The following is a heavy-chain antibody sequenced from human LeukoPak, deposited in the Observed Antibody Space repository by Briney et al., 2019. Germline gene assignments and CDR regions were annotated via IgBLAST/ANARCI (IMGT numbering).Heavy chain of an antibody. CDR1: GFTFSSYA. D-gene: IGHD2-15*01. CDR3: ALDCSGGSCYLGRAFDI. J-gene: IGHJ3*02. V-gene: IGHV3-23*01. CDR2: ISGSGGST. Sequence: GGSLRLSCAASGFTFSSYAMSWVRQAPGKGLEWVSAISGSGGSTYYADSVKGRSTISRDNSKNTLYLQMNSLRAEDTAVYYCALDCSGGSCYLGRAFDIWGQGTMVTVSS.